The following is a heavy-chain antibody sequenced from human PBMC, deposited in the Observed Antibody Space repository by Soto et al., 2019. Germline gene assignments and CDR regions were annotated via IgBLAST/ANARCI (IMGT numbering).Heavy chain of an antibody. CDR1: GCSISSFY. CDR3: ARAGDYYYYGMDV. V-gene: IGHV4-59*01. CDR2: IYYSGST. Sequence: PXETLALTCTVSGCSISSFYCSWIRQPPGKGLEWIGYIYYSGSTNYNPSLKSRVTISVDTSKNQFSLKLSSVTAADTAIYYCARAGDYYYYGMDVWGQGTTVTVSS. J-gene: IGHJ6*02.